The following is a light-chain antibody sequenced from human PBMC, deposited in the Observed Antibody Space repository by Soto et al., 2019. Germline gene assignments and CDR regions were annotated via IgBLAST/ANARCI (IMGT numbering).Light chain of an antibody. V-gene: IGKV3-11*01. J-gene: IGKJ1*01. CDR2: DTF. Sequence: IVLTQSPATLSLSPGARATLSCRVGLSISTYLAWYQQKPGQAPRLLIYDTFNRATGIPARFSGSGSGTDFTLTISSLEPEDLAVYFCVQRSTWPWTSGQGTKVEIK. CDR1: LSISTY. CDR3: VQRSTWPWT.